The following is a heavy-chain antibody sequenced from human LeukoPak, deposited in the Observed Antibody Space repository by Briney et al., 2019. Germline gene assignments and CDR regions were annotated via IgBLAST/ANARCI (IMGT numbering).Heavy chain of an antibody. J-gene: IGHJ4*02. Sequence: ASVKVSCRASGDTFTTYAMNWVRQAPGQGLEWMGWINTNTGNPTYAQAFTGRFVFSLDTSVSTAYLQISSLKAEDTAVYYCARESPYYYDTSGYSDTEGYWGQGTLVTVSS. CDR2: INTNTGNP. CDR1: GDTFTTYA. CDR3: ARESPYYYDTSGYSDTEGY. V-gene: IGHV7-4-1*02. D-gene: IGHD3-22*01.